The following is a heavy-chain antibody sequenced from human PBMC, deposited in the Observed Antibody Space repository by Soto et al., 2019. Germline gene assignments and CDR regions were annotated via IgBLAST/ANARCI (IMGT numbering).Heavy chain of an antibody. J-gene: IGHJ4*02. CDR1: GYTFTNYD. CDR2: MNPNSGNT. V-gene: IGHV1-8*01. CDR3: VRLPDNVDVLEGRGGYNDY. D-gene: IGHD3-3*01. Sequence: QVQLVQSGAEVKKPGASVKVSCKASGYTFTNYDINWVRHATGQGLEWMGWMNPNSGNTGYAQKFQGRVTMSRDTSINTASMELSSLRSEDTAVYYCVRLPDNVDVLEGRGGYNDYWGQGTLVTVCS.